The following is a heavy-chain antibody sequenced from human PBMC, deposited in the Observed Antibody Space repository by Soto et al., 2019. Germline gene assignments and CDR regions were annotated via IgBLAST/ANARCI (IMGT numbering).Heavy chain of an antibody. CDR3: ARVATMVRGVVNWFAP. CDR1: GYTFTSYG. Sequence: QVQLVQSGAEVKKPGASVKVSCKASGYTFTSYGISWVRQAPGQGLEWMGWISAYNGNTNYAQKLQGRVTMTTDTATSTAYMELRSRRSDDTAVYYCARVATMVRGVVNWFAPWGQGTLVTVSS. CDR2: ISAYNGNT. V-gene: IGHV1-18*01. D-gene: IGHD3-10*01. J-gene: IGHJ5*02.